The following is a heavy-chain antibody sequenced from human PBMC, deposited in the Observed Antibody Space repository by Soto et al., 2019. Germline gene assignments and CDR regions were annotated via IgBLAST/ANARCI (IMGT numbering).Heavy chain of an antibody. CDR1: GGSISSGGYS. CDR2: IYHSGST. V-gene: IGHV4-30-2*01. J-gene: IGHJ4*02. D-gene: IGHD3-22*01. Sequence: QLQLQESGSGLVKPSQTLSLTCAVSGGSISSGGYSWSWIRQPPGKGLEWIGYIYHSGSTYYNPSLKRRVTISVDRSMTQFSRKLSSVAAADTAVYYCASIRGVYDSRGYDYWGQGPLVPVSS. CDR3: ASIRGVYDSRGYDY.